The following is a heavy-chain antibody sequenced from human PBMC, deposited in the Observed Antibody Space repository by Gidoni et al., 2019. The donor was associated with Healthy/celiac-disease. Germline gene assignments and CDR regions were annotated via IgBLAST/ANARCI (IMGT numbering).Heavy chain of an antibody. Sequence: VQLVESGGGLVQPGRSLRISCTASGLTTGGYDMTGVRKDPGQGLEWVGFIRSQAYGWTTEYAASVKGRFTISRDDSKSIAYLQMNSLKTEDTAVYYCTRDGRYCSGGSCYLRYYYYGMDVWGQGTTVTVSS. D-gene: IGHD2-15*01. V-gene: IGHV3-49*04. CDR3: TRDGRYCSGGSCYLRYYYYGMDV. J-gene: IGHJ6*02. CDR1: GLTTGGYD. CDR2: IRSQAYGWTT.